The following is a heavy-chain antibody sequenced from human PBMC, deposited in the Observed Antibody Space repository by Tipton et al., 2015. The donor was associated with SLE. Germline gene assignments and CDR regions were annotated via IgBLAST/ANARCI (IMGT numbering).Heavy chain of an antibody. J-gene: IGHJ3*02. Sequence: TLSLTCTVSGGSISSYYWSWIRQPPGKGLEWIGYIYYSGSTNYNPSLKSRVTISVDTSKNRFSLKLSSVTAADTAVYYCARGAGDSPDAFDIWGQGTMVTVSS. CDR2: IYYSGST. CDR1: GGSISSYY. D-gene: IGHD6-19*01. V-gene: IGHV4-59*12. CDR3: ARGAGDSPDAFDI.